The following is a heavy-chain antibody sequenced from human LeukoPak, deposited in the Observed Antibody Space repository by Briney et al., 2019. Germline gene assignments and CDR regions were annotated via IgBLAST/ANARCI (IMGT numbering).Heavy chain of an antibody. D-gene: IGHD6-19*01. CDR1: GFTFSRYA. V-gene: IGHV3-23*01. Sequence: PGGSLRLSCAAAGFTFSRYAMSWVRQAPGKGLEWVSAISGSGGSTYYADSGKGRFTISRDNSKNTLYLQMNSLRAEDPAIYYCANPRGSGWYERGASGDLDYWGQGPLVPVSS. CDR3: ANPRGSGWYERGASGDLDY. J-gene: IGHJ4*02. CDR2: ISGSGGST.